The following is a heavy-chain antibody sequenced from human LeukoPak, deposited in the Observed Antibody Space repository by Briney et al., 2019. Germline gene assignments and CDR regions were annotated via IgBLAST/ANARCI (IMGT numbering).Heavy chain of an antibody. D-gene: IGHD3-3*01. J-gene: IGHJ3*02. CDR2: IYYSGST. V-gene: IGHV4-59*01. Sequence: ASETLPLTCTVSGGSISSYYWSWIRQPPGKGLEWIGYIYYSGSTNYNPSLKSRVTISVDTSKNQFSLKLSSVTAADTAVYYCARALDFRDAFDIWGQGTMVTVSS. CDR1: GGSISSYY. CDR3: ARALDFRDAFDI.